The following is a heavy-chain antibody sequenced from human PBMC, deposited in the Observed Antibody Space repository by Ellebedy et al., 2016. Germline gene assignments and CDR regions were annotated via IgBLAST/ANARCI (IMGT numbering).Heavy chain of an antibody. Sequence: ASVKVSCKASGYTFTDYGISWVRQAPGQGLEWMGRIIPILGIANYAQKFQGRVTITADKSTSTAYMELSSLRSEDTAVYYCAREDIVATISYYYYGMDVWGQGTTVTVSS. D-gene: IGHD5-12*01. CDR1: GYTFTDYG. CDR2: IIPILGIA. V-gene: IGHV1-69*04. J-gene: IGHJ6*02. CDR3: AREDIVATISYYYYGMDV.